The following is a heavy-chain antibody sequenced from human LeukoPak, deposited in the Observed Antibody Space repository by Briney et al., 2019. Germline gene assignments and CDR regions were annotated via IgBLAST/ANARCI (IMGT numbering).Heavy chain of an antibody. V-gene: IGHV1-2*02. CDR1: GYTFTGHY. Sequence: ASVKVSCKASGYTFTGHYVDWIRQAPGQGLEWMGWIDPKSGGSEYAQKFQGRVTLTRDTPISTVYMELHSLRSDDTAVYYCARGTPTTVFGVITMGYFDSWGQGTLVTVSS. CDR3: ARGTPTTVFGVITMGYFDS. CDR2: IDPKSGGS. D-gene: IGHD3-3*01. J-gene: IGHJ4*02.